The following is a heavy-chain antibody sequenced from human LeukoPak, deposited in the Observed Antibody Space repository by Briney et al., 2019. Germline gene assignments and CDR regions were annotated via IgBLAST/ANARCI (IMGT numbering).Heavy chain of an antibody. J-gene: IGHJ4*02. Sequence: SETLSLTCTVSGCSISSYYWSWIRQPPGKGLEWIGYIYYSGSTNYNPSLKSRVTISVDTSKNQFSLKLSSVTAADTAVYYCARLLAAAGAYYFDYWGQGTLVTVSS. D-gene: IGHD6-13*01. CDR1: GCSISSYY. CDR3: ARLLAAAGAYYFDY. V-gene: IGHV4-59*08. CDR2: IYYSGST.